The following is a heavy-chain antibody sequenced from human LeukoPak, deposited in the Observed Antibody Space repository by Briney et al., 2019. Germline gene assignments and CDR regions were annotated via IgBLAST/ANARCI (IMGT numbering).Heavy chain of an antibody. V-gene: IGHV3-23*01. CDR1: GFSFSSYV. J-gene: IGHJ4*02. D-gene: IGHD5-24*01. CDR3: ATIARDGYNYFFDY. CDR2: ISGSGGST. Sequence: GGSLRLSCAASGFSFSSYVMSWVRQAPGKGLEWVSGISGSGGSTYYADSVKGRFTISRDNAQNSLYLQMNSLRAEDTAVYYCATIARDGYNYFFDYWGPGTLVTVSS.